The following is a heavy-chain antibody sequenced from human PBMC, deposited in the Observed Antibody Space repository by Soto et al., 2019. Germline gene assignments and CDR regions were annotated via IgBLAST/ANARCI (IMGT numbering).Heavy chain of an antibody. CDR3: TRAGYGDYLEGNAFDI. V-gene: IGHV3-49*03. CDR1: GFTFGDYA. CDR2: IRSKAYGGTT. J-gene: IGHJ3*02. D-gene: IGHD4-17*01. Sequence: GGSLRLSCTASGFTFGDYAMSWFRQAPGKGLEWVGFIRSKAYGGTTEYAASVKGRFTISRDDSKSIAYLQMNSLKTEDTAVYYCTRAGYGDYLEGNAFDIWGQGTMVTVSS.